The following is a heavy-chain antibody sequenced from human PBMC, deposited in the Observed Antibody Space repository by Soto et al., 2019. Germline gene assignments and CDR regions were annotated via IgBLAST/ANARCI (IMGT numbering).Heavy chain of an antibody. V-gene: IGHV3-48*02. Sequence: EVQLVESGGALVQPGGSLRLSCAASGFTFSSYSLNWVRQAPGQGLEWVSYISGSRSTIYYADSVKGRFTISRDNAKNSLYLQMSSLRDEDTAVYYCARWCSFDYWGQGTLVTVS. CDR1: GFTFSSYS. J-gene: IGHJ4*02. CDR2: ISGSRSTI. D-gene: IGHD2-21*01. CDR3: ARWCSFDY.